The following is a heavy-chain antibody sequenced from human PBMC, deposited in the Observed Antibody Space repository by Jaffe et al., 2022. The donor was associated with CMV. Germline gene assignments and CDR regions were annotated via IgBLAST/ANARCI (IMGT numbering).Heavy chain of an antibody. D-gene: IGHD3-22*01. V-gene: IGHV4-31*03. CDR2: IYYSGNT. CDR1: GGSISSGSYY. Sequence: QVQLQESGPGLVKPSQTLSLTCTVSGGSISSGSYYWSWIRQHPGKGLEWIGYIYYSGNTYYSPSLKSRVTISVDTSKNQFFLKLSSVTAADTAVYYCARVDSSGYGSEFWDYWGQGTLVTVSS. CDR3: ARVDSSGYGSEFWDY. J-gene: IGHJ4*02.